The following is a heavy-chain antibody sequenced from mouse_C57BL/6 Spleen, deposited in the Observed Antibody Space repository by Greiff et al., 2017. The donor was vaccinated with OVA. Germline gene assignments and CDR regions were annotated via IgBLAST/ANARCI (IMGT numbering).Heavy chain of an antibody. CDR2: ISRGGSYT. CDR3: ASRPLYSNYYDY. CDR1: GFTFTSYG. Sequence: DVQLQESGGDLVKPGGSLKLSCAASGFTFTSYGMSWVRQTPDKSLEWVATISRGGSYTYYPDSLKGRFTNSRKNANNTRYLELRRLKCEDTAKYDCASRPLYSNYYDYWGQGTTLTVAS. J-gene: IGHJ2*01. D-gene: IGHD2-5*01. V-gene: IGHV5-6*01.